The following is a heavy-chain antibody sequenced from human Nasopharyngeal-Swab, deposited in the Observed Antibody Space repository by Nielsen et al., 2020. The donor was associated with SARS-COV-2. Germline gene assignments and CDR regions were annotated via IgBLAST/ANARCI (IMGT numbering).Heavy chain of an antibody. V-gene: IGHV1-69*06. Sequence: SVKVSCKASGGTFSSYAISWVRQAPGQGLEWMGGIIPIFGTTNYAQKFQGRVTITADKSTTTAYMELSSLRSEDTAVYYCARGADVSTYYYDSSGYYYVPFDDWGLGTLVTVSS. CDR3: ARGADVSTYYYDSSGYYYVPFDD. CDR1: GGTFSSYA. CDR2: IIPIFGTT. J-gene: IGHJ4*02. D-gene: IGHD3-22*01.